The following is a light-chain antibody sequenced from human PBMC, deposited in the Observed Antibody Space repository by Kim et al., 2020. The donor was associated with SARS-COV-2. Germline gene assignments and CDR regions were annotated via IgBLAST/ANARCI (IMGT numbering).Light chain of an antibody. CDR1: SIDVVCFDY. CDR2: HVI. J-gene: IGLJ1*01. V-gene: IGLV2-14*03. Sequence: STTTTCTGTSIDVVCFDYVSWYQQHPGKAHILLLYHVINRPSGVSNRFSGSKSGNTASLTISGLQAEDEADYYCSSYTSSTSYVFGTGTKVTVL. CDR3: SSYTSSTSYV.